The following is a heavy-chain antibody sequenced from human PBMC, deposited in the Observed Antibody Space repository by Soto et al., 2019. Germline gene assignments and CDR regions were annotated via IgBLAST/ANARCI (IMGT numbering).Heavy chain of an antibody. D-gene: IGHD1-26*01. CDR1: GFTVSSNY. V-gene: IGHV3-66*01. J-gene: IGHJ6*02. CDR3: ARYFVVGGPTINYYYGMDV. CDR2: IYSAGNT. Sequence: GGSLRLSCAASGFTVSSNYMSWVRQATGKVLEWISIIYSAGNTYYADSVKGRFTISRDNSKNTLYLQMNSLGAEDTAVYYCARYFVVGGPTINYYYGMDVWGQGTTVTVS.